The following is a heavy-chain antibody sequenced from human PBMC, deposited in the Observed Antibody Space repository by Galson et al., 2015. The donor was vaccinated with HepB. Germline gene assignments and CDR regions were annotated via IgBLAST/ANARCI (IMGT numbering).Heavy chain of an antibody. J-gene: IGHJ3*02. CDR2: ISSSSSYI. D-gene: IGHD2-2*01. V-gene: IGHV3-21*01. CDR3: ARDKVVPAAMRDAFDI. Sequence: SLRLSCAASGFTFSSYSMNWVRQAPGKGLEWVSSISSSSSYIYYADSVKGRFTISRDNAKNSLYLQMNSLRAEDTAVYYCARDKVVPAAMRDAFDIWGQGTMVTVSS. CDR1: GFTFSSYS.